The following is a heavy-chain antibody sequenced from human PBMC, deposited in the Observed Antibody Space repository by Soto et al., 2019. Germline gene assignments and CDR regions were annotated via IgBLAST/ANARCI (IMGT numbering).Heavy chain of an antibody. D-gene: IGHD5-18*01. V-gene: IGHV1-3*01. CDR3: ARDIQSFGPRANDAFDV. CDR1: GFTFSDNI. J-gene: IGHJ3*01. CDR2: LNPDTGNT. Sequence: QVQLVQSGAELKKPGASVNISCTASGFTFSDNIINWCRQVPGQGLEGMGWLNPDTGNTRYSETFQGRVTISRHPSASIAYLELSGLENEDTALYFCARDIQSFGPRANDAFDVWGQGTMITVSS.